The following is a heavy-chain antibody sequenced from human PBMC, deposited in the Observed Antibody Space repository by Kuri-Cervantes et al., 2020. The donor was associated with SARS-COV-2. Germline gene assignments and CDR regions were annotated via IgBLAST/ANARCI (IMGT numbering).Heavy chain of an antibody. J-gene: IGHJ6*03. CDR1: GFTVSSNY. CDR2: IYRCGST. V-gene: IGHV3-53*01. CDR3: ATTHGDRVRYYYYYMDV. D-gene: IGHD4-17*01. Sequence: GGSLRLSCAASGFTVSSNYMSWVRQAPGKGLEWVSLIYRCGSTYYADSVKGRFTISRDNSKNTLYLQMNSLRAEDTAVYYCATTHGDRVRYYYYYMDVWGKGTTVTVSS.